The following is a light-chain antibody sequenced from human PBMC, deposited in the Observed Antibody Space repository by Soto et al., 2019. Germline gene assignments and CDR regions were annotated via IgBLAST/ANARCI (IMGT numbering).Light chain of an antibody. V-gene: IGLV2-14*01. Sequence: QSALTQPASVSGSTGQSITISCTGASSDVGGYNYVSWYQQQPGKAPKLMIYDVSNRPSGVSNRFSGSKSGNTASLTISGLQAEDEAAYYCSSYTSSSTPGVVFGGGTKLTVL. CDR2: DVS. CDR3: SSYTSSSTPGVV. CDR1: SSDVGGYNY. J-gene: IGLJ2*01.